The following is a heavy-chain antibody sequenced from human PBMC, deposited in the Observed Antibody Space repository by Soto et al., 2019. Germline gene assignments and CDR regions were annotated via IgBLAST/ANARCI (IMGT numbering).Heavy chain of an antibody. CDR1: GFTCNNYA. D-gene: IGHD3-10*01. J-gene: IGHJ4*02. CDR3: AKGRGDSGSLNPRVDF. V-gene: IGHV3-23*01. CDR2: ISGGGDTT. Sequence: EVQLLESGGGLVQPGGSLRLSCAASGFTCNNYAMTWVRQAPGKGLEWVSAISGGGDTTSYADSVRGRFTVSREGSKNTVYLQMSSLRAEDTALYYCAKGRGDSGSLNPRVDFWGQGTLVTVSS.